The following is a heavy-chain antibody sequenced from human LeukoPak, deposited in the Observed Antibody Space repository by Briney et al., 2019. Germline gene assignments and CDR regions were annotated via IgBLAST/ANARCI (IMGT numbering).Heavy chain of an antibody. CDR3: ASSTWYSSGPSF. CDR2: INHSGST. V-gene: IGHV4-34*01. J-gene: IGHJ3*01. Sequence: PSETLSLTCAVYGGSFSDYYWSWIRQSPGKGLEWIGEINHSGSTYYNPSLKSRVTISLDTSKSQFSLKLSSVTAADTAVFYCASSTWYSSGPSFWGQGTMVTVSS. D-gene: IGHD6-19*01. CDR1: GGSFSDYY.